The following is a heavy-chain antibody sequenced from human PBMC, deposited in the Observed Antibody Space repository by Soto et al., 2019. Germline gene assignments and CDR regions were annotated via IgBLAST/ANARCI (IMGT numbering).Heavy chain of an antibody. CDR3: ARINLYCSSTSCYSPTYSYYYGMDV. CDR2: ISAYNGNT. V-gene: IGHV1-18*04. D-gene: IGHD2-2*02. CDR1: GYTFTSYG. J-gene: IGHJ6*02. Sequence: GASVKVSCKASGYTFTSYGISWVRQAPGQGLEWMGWISAYNGNTNYAQKLQGRVTMTTDTSTSTAYMELRSLRSDDTAVYYCARINLYCSSTSCYSPTYSYYYGMDVWGRGTTVTVSS.